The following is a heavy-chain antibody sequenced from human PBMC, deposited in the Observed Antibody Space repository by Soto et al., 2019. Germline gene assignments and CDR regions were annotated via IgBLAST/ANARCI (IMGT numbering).Heavy chain of an antibody. D-gene: IGHD6-13*01. CDR3: ARGDSSSWYDGFQH. V-gene: IGHV1-18*01. CDR1: GYTFSSYG. J-gene: IGHJ1*01. CDR2: ISGYNGHT. Sequence: ASVKVSCKASGYTFSSYGITWVRQAPGQGLEWMGWISGYNGHTNYAQKLQGRVTMTTDTSTYIAYMELRSLRSDDTAVYYCARGDSSSWYDGFQHWGQGTLVTVSS.